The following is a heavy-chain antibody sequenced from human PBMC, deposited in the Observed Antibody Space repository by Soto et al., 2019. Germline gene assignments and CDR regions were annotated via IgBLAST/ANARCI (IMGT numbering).Heavy chain of an antibody. D-gene: IGHD2-8*02. J-gene: IGHJ6*02. CDR1: GYSFTSYW. CDR3: AILTFFTGDYYYYGMDV. Sequence: PGESLKISCKGSGYSFTSYWIGWVRQMPGKGLEWMGIIYPGDSDTRYSPSFQGQVTISADKSISTAYLQWSSLKASDTAMYYCAILTFFTGDYYYYGMDVWGQGTTVTVSS. CDR2: IYPGDSDT. V-gene: IGHV5-51*01.